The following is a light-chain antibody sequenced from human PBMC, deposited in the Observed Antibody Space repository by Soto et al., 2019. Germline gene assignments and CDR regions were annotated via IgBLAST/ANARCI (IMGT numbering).Light chain of an antibody. CDR3: QQSFSTPFT. CDR1: QSITTY. J-gene: IGKJ3*01. V-gene: IGKV1-39*01. CDR2: AAS. Sequence: IQMTQTPSSLSASVGDRVTITCRASQSITTYLNWYQQKPGKAPKVLIYAASSLQSGVPSRFSGIGSGTDFTLTISSLQPEDFATYYCQQSFSTPFTFGPGTTVYIK.